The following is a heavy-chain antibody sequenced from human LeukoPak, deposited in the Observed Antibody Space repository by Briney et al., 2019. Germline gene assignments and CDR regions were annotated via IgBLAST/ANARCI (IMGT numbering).Heavy chain of an antibody. J-gene: IGHJ4*02. CDR1: GFTVSSNY. Sequence: PGGSLRLSCAASGFTVSSNYMSWVRQAPGKGLEWVSIIYSGGSTYYADSVKGRFTISRDNSKNTLYLQMNSLRAEDTAVYYCARDLSRSYFSFDYWGQGTLVIVSS. D-gene: IGHD3-10*01. CDR3: ARDLSRSYFSFDY. CDR2: IYSGGST. V-gene: IGHV3-53*01.